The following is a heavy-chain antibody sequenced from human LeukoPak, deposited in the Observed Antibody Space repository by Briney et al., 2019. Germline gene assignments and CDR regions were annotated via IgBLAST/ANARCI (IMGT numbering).Heavy chain of an antibody. CDR3: ARGQLTDPRIDF. J-gene: IGHJ4*02. V-gene: IGHV3-48*04. Sequence: GGSLRLSCAASGFTFGGYSMNWVRQAPGKGLERVSHISSGSSTIYYTASVKGRFTISRDNAKNSLYLQMNSLRVEDTAVYYCARGQLTDPRIDFWGQGTLVTVSS. CDR1: GFTFGGYS. D-gene: IGHD1-1*01. CDR2: ISSGSSTI.